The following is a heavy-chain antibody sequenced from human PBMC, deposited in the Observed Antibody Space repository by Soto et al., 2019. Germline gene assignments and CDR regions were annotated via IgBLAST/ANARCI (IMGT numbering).Heavy chain of an antibody. CDR3: ARDTRARPTWIGDFDY. Sequence: EVQLVESGGGLVQPGGSLRLSCAASGFTFSDHYMDWVRQAPGKGLEWIGRIRNKANDYTTEYAASVEGRFTVTRDDSTNLLFLQMTSLKTEDSAVYYCARDTRARPTWIGDFDYWGQGVLVTVSS. CDR1: GFTFSDHY. D-gene: IGHD3-3*01. J-gene: IGHJ4*02. CDR2: IRNKANDYTT. V-gene: IGHV3-72*01.